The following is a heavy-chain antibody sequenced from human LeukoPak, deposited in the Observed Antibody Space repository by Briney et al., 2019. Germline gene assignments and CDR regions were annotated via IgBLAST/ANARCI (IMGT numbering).Heavy chain of an antibody. CDR1: GYTFTGYY. CDR3: VYYDSSGYASGFDY. J-gene: IGHJ4*02. Sequence: ASVKVSCKASGYTFTGYYMHWVRQAPGQGLEWMGWINPNSGGTNYAQKFQGRVTMTRDTSISTAYMELSRLRSDDTAVYYCVYYDSSGYASGFDYWGQGTLATVSS. V-gene: IGHV1-2*02. D-gene: IGHD3-22*01. CDR2: INPNSGGT.